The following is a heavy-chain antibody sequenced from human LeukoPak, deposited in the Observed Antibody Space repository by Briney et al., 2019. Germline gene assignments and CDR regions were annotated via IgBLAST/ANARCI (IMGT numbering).Heavy chain of an antibody. Sequence: SETLSLTCTVSGGSISSSSYYWGWIRQHPGRGLEWIGHIYYSGGTYYNPSLKSRVTISIDTSKNQFSLKLSSVTAADTAVYYCAREGTIFGVVPGPFDYWGQGTLVTVSS. CDR1: GGSISSSSYY. CDR2: IYYSGGT. V-gene: IGHV4-31*03. D-gene: IGHD3-3*01. J-gene: IGHJ4*02. CDR3: AREGTIFGVVPGPFDY.